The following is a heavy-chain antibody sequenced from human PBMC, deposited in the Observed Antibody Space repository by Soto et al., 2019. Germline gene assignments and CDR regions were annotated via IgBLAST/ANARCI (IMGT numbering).Heavy chain of an antibody. D-gene: IGHD4-17*01. CDR1: GYTFTTYG. V-gene: IGHV1-18*01. J-gene: IGHJ4*02. CDR3: ARANGDYYFDY. CDR2: ISTYKGDT. Sequence: QVQLVQSGAEVKKPGASVKVSCKASGYTFTTYGISWVRQAPGQGLELMGWISTYKGDTHYAQKFQGRVTLTTDTSTSTAYMELRSLRSDDTADYYCARANGDYYFDYWGQGTLVTVSS.